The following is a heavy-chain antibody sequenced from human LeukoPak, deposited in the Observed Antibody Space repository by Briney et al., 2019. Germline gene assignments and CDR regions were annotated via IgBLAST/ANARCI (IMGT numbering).Heavy chain of an antibody. CDR1: GFTFSNNW. CDR2: INQDGSGK. Sequence: GSLRLSCAASGFTFSNNWMTWVRQAPGKGLERVANINQDGSGKYYVDSVEGRFTISRDNAKNSLYLQMNSLRAEDTAVYYCARRIQGMAPYYFDYWGQGTLVTVSS. V-gene: IGHV3-7*01. D-gene: IGHD5-24*01. J-gene: IGHJ4*02. CDR3: ARRIQGMAPYYFDY.